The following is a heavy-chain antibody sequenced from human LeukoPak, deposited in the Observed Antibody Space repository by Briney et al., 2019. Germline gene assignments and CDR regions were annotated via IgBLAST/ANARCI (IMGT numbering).Heavy chain of an antibody. CDR2: IYSGGST. Sequence: GGSLRLSCAASGFTVSSNYMSWVRQAPGKGLEWVSVIYSGGSTYYADSVKGRFTITRDNSKNTLYLQMNSLRAEDTAVYYCARSYGDYDAFDIWGQGTMVTVSS. CDR1: GFTVSSNY. V-gene: IGHV3-53*01. J-gene: IGHJ3*02. CDR3: ARSYGDYDAFDI. D-gene: IGHD4-17*01.